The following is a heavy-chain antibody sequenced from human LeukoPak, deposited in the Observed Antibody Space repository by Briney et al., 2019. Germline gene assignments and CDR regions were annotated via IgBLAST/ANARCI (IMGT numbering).Heavy chain of an antibody. CDR3: AKSGEVRYYYGSGSYDY. D-gene: IGHD3-10*01. V-gene: IGHV3-30*18. CDR2: ISYDGSNK. CDR1: GFTFSSYG. J-gene: IGHJ4*02. Sequence: GGSLRLSCVASGFTFSSYGMHWLRQAPGKGLEWVAVISYDGSNKYYADSVKGRFTISRDNSKNTLYLQMNSLRAEDTAVYYCAKSGEVRYYYGSGSYDYWGQGTLATVSS.